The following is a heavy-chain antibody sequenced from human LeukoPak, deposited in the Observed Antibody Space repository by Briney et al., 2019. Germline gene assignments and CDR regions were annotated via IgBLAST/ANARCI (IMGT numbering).Heavy chain of an antibody. D-gene: IGHD2-2*01. Sequence: GSLRLSCAASGFTFSGYAMSWVRQAPGKGLEWVSAISGSGGSTYYADSVKGRFTISRDNSKNTLYLQMNSLRAEDTAVYYCAKGPVVPAAIGYWGQGTLVTVSS. CDR3: AKGPVVPAAIGY. J-gene: IGHJ4*02. V-gene: IGHV3-23*01. CDR1: GFTFSGYA. CDR2: ISGSGGST.